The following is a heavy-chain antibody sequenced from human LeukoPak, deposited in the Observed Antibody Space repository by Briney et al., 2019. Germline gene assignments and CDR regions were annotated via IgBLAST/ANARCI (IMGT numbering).Heavy chain of an antibody. J-gene: IGHJ4*02. V-gene: IGHV4-39*01. CDR3: AIPLVHSGSYDFFY. Sequence: SETLSLTCTVSGGSISSSSYYWGWIRQPPGKGLEWIGSIYYSGSTYYNPSLKSRVTISVDTSKNQFSLKLSSVTAADTAVYYCAIPLVHSGSYDFFYWGQGTLVTVSS. CDR2: IYYSGST. D-gene: IGHD1-26*01. CDR1: GGSISSSSYY.